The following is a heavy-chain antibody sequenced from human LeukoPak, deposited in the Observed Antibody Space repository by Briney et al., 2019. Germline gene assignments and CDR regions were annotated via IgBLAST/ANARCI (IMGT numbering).Heavy chain of an antibody. CDR3: ARDVDGDFTSYFDY. CDR2: IRYDGINK. CDR1: GFTFSTHG. J-gene: IGHJ4*02. Sequence: GGSLRLSCAASGFTFSTHGMHWVRQAPGKGLEWVAFIRYDGINKYYADSVKGRFTISRDSFKNTLYLQMNSLRPEDTAVYYCARDVDGDFTSYFDYWGQGTLVTVSS. V-gene: IGHV3-30*02. D-gene: IGHD4-17*01.